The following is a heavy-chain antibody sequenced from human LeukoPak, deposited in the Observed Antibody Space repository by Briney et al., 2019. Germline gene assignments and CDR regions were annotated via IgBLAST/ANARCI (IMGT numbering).Heavy chain of an antibody. Sequence: GGSLRLSCAASGFTFSNFAMSWLRQAPGKGLEWVSGISVSGDRTYYADSVRGRFTISRGNSMNTLYLQMNSLRGDGTAVYYCAKQSTARSLGEGGQGTLVTVSS. CDR2: ISVSGDRT. J-gene: IGHJ4*02. CDR1: GFTFSNFA. D-gene: IGHD6-6*01. V-gene: IGHV3-23*01. CDR3: AKQSTARSLGE.